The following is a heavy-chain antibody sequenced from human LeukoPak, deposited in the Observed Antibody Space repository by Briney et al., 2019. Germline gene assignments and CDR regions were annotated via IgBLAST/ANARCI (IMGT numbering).Heavy chain of an antibody. CDR1: GFTFSSYA. J-gene: IGHJ4*02. D-gene: IGHD2-21*02. Sequence: GSLILSGAASGFTFSSYAMSWVRQAPGKGLEWVSAISGSGGSTYCADSVKGWFTISRDNSKNTLYLQMNSLRAEDTAVYYCAQRPLAYCGGDCSFDYWGQGTLVTVSS. V-gene: IGHV3-23*01. CDR2: ISGSGGST. CDR3: AQRPLAYCGGDCSFDY.